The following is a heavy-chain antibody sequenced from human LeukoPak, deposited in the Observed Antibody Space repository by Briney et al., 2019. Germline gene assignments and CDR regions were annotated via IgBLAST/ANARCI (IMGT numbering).Heavy chain of an antibody. D-gene: IGHD3-22*01. V-gene: IGHV1-18*01. CDR1: GYTFTSYG. Sequence: ASVTVSCKASGYTFTSYGISWVRQAPGQGLEWMGWISAYNGNTNYAQKLQGRVTMTTDTSTSTAYMELRSLRSDDTAVYYCARGLRPYYYDSSGYYPYWGQGTLVTVSS. J-gene: IGHJ4*02. CDR2: ISAYNGNT. CDR3: ARGLRPYYYDSSGYYPY.